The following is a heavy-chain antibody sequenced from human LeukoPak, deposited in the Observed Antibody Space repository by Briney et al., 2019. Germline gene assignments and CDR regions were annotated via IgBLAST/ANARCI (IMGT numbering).Heavy chain of an antibody. CDR3: ARGARPGYCSSTSCYAGDAFDI. CDR1: GGSISSYY. J-gene: IGHJ3*02. CDR2: IYYSGST. V-gene: IGHV4-59*01. D-gene: IGHD2-2*01. Sequence: SETLSLTCTVSGGSISSYYWSWIRQPPGKGLEWIGYIYYSGSTNYNPSLKSRVTISVGTSKNQFSLKLSSVTAADTAVYYCARGARPGYCSSTSCYAGDAFDIWGQGTMVTVSS.